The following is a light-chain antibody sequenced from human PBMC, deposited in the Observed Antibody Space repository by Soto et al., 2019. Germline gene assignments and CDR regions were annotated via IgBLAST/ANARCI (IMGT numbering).Light chain of an antibody. J-gene: IGKJ5*01. CDR3: QQRSNWPIT. V-gene: IGKV3-11*01. Sequence: EIGLTQSPATLSLSPGERSTLSCRASQSVSSYLAWYQQKPGQAPRLLIYDASNRATGIPARFSGGGSGTDFTLTTSSLEPEDFAVYYCQQRSNWPITFGHGALLEIK. CDR2: DAS. CDR1: QSVSSY.